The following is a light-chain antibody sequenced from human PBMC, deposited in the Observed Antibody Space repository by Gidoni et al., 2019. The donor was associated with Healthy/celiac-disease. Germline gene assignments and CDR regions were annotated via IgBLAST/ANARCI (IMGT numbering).Light chain of an antibody. V-gene: IGKV2-28*01. CDR3: MQALQTPPWT. CDR2: LGA. Sequence: DIVMTQSPLSLPVTPGEPASISCRSSQSLLHSNGYNYLDWYLQKPGQSPQLLIYLGANRASGVPDRFSGSGSGTDFTLKISRVEAEDVGVYYCMQALQTPPWTFXPXTKVXIK. J-gene: IGKJ3*01. CDR1: QSLLHSNGYNY.